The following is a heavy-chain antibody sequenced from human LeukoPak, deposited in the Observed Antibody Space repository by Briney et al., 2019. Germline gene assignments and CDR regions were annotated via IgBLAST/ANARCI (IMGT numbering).Heavy chain of an antibody. V-gene: IGHV3-53*01. CDR2: VYSGGST. D-gene: IGHD6-13*01. J-gene: IGHJ1*01. CDR3: ALLGAAGREYFQH. Sequence: GESLRLSCAASGFTVSGTDMSWVRQAPGKGLEWVSAVYSGGSTFYADSVKGRFTISRDNSKYTLYLQISSLRAEDTAVYYCALLGAAGREYFQHWGQGTLVTVSS. CDR1: GFTVSGTD.